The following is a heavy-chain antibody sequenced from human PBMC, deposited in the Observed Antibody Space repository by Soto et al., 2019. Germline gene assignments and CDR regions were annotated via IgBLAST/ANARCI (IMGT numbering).Heavy chain of an antibody. J-gene: IGHJ6*02. CDR2: ISGSGGST. CDR1: GFTFSSYA. D-gene: IGHD5-12*01. V-gene: IGHV3-23*01. CDR3: AKDGYSGYEVWDSYYYYGMDV. Sequence: GGSLRLSCAASGFTFSSYAMSWVRQAPGKGLEWVSAISGSGGSTYYADSVKGRFTISRVNSKNTLYLQMNSLRAEDTAVYYCAKDGYSGYEVWDSYYYYGMDVWGQGTTVTVSS.